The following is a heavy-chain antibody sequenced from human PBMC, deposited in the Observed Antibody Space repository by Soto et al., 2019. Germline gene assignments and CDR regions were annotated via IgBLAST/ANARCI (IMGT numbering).Heavy chain of an antibody. CDR1: GFTFSSYA. CDR3: ARANYYYDSSGFDY. CDR2: ISYDGSKK. Sequence: PGGSLRLSCEASGFTFSSYAMHWVRQAPGKGLEWVAVISYDGSKKYYADSVKGRFTISRDNFKNTLYLQINSLIADDLAVYYCARANYYYDSSGFDYWGQGTLVTVSS. J-gene: IGHJ4*02. V-gene: IGHV3-30-3*01. D-gene: IGHD3-22*01.